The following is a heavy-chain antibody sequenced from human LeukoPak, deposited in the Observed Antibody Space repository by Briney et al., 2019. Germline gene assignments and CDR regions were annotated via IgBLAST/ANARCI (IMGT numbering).Heavy chain of an antibody. J-gene: IGHJ5*02. CDR3: ATRGYRGWFDP. CDR2: IYYSGST. V-gene: IGHV4-59*12. D-gene: IGHD5-18*01. Sequence: SETLSLTCTVSGGSISSYYWSWIRQPPGKGLEWIGYIYYSGSTNYNPSLKSRVTISVDTSKNQFSLKLSSVTAADTAVYYCATRGYRGWFDPWGQGTLVTVSS. CDR1: GGSISSYY.